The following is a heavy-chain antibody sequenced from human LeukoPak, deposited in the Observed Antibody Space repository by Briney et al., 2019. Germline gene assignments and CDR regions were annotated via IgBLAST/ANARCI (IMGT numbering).Heavy chain of an antibody. Sequence: GGSLRLSCAASEFSVGSNYMTWVRQAPGKGLEWVSLIYSGGSTYYADSVKGRFTISRDNSKNTLYLQMNSLRAEDTAVYYCAKDRRDIVVVVAATIPYYFDYWGQGTLVTVSS. CDR2: IYSGGST. V-gene: IGHV3-66*01. J-gene: IGHJ4*02. CDR3: AKDRRDIVVVVAATIPYYFDY. D-gene: IGHD2-15*01. CDR1: EFSVGSNY.